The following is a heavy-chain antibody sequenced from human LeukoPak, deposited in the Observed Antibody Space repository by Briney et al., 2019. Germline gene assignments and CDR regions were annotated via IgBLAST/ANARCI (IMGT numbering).Heavy chain of an antibody. CDR3: ARVRFRDAFDI. CDR1: GFTFSSYS. Sequence: PGGSLRLSCAASGFTFSSYSMSWVRQAPGKGLEWVSSISNIGNHIYYADSVKGRFTISRDNSKNSLYLQLNSLRAEDTAVYYCARVRFRDAFDIWGQGTMVTVSS. CDR2: ISNIGNHI. J-gene: IGHJ3*02. D-gene: IGHD3-3*01. V-gene: IGHV3-21*01.